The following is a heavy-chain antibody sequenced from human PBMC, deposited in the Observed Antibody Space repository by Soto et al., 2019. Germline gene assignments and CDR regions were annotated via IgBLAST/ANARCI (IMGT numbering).Heavy chain of an antibody. J-gene: IGHJ4*02. CDR2: IWYDGSNK. CDR3: ARESQDDSSGYSYYFDY. CDR1: GFTFSSYG. V-gene: IGHV3-33*01. D-gene: IGHD3-22*01. Sequence: GGSLRLSCAASGFTFSSYGMHWVRQAPGKGLEWVAVIWYDGSNKYYADSVKGRFTISRDNSKNTLYLQMNSLRAEDTAVYYCARESQDDSSGYSYYFDYWGQGTLVTVSS.